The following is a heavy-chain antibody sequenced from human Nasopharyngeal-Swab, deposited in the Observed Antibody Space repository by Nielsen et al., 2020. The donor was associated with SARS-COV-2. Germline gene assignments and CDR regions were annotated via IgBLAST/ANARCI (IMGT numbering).Heavy chain of an antibody. J-gene: IGHJ4*02. CDR2: IDTDGPIT. Sequence: GESLKISCAASGFSFRTYWMHWVRQSPGKGLLLVSRIDTDGPITNYADSVKGRFTISRDNAKNTLYLQMNSLRADDTAVYYCARDVGGRDNYWGQGALVTVSS. CDR3: ARDVGGRDNY. D-gene: IGHD2-15*01. CDR1: GFSFRTYW. V-gene: IGHV3-74*01.